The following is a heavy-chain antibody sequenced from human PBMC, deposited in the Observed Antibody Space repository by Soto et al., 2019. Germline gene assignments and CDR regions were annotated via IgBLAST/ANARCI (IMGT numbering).Heavy chain of an antibody. CDR2: IYYSGST. Sequence: ASETLSLTCTVSGGSISSSSYYWGWIRQPPGKGLEWIGSIYYSGSTYYNPSLKSRVTISVDTSKNQFSLKLSSVTAADTAVYWCARSQTGDSSGWYGELPLAFGVWGQGTMVTVSS. V-gene: IGHV4-39*07. J-gene: IGHJ3*01. CDR3: ARSQTGDSSGWYGELPLAFGV. D-gene: IGHD6-13*01. CDR1: GGSISSSSYY.